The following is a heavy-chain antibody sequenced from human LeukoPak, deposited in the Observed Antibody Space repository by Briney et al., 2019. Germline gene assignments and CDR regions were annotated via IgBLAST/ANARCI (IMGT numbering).Heavy chain of an antibody. D-gene: IGHD1-26*01. CDR2: IYYSGST. V-gene: IGHV4-39*01. CDR1: GCSISSSSYY. CDR3: ARQSGSYYPHYFDY. Sequence: SETLSLTCTVSGCSISSSSYYWVWLRQPQGTGLEGLGSIYYSGSTYYNLSLKSRVTISVDTSKNQFSLKLSSVTAADTAVYYCARQSGSYYPHYFDYWGEGTLVTVSS. J-gene: IGHJ4*02.